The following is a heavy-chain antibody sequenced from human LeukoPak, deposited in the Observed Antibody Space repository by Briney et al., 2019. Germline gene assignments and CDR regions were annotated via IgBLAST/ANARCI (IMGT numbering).Heavy chain of an antibody. J-gene: IGHJ6*02. CDR2: ISFHGNNK. CDR3: AKVLASGLNLYDMDV. CDR1: GFTFSTYG. Sequence: GTSLRLSCAASGFTFSTYGMHWVRQAPGKGLEWVAVISFHGNNKYYADSVKGRFTISRDNSKNTLYLQMNSLRAEDTAVYYCAKVLASGLNLYDMDVWSQGTTVTVSS. V-gene: IGHV3-30*18. D-gene: IGHD3-10*01.